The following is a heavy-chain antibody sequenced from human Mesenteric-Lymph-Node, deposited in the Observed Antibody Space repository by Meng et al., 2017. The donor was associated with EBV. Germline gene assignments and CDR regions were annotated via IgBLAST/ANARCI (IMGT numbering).Heavy chain of an antibody. D-gene: IGHD3-10*01. Sequence: LVESGGGLVQPGGSLRLSCAASGFTFSSHWMHWVRQGPGKGLVWVARINSGATTINYADSVQGRFTISRDNAKNTLYLQMNSRRAEDTAVYYCVRLRGWYFDLWVVAPWSPSPQ. CDR3: VRLRGWYFDL. CDR2: INSGATTI. CDR1: GFTFSSHW. V-gene: IGHV3-74*01. J-gene: IGHJ2*01.